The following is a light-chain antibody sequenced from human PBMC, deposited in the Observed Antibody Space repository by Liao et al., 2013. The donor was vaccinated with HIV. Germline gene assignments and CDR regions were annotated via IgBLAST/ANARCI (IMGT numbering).Light chain of an antibody. CDR3: QAWDSGTGV. V-gene: IGLV3-21*01. Sequence: SYVLTQPPTVSVAPGWTARITCVGNNLGSKRVHWYQQRPGQAPVLVIFSNSDRPSGVPERLSGYHSGSTAVLTISRVEAGDEADYFCQAWDSGTGVFGTGTKVT. CDR1: NLGSKR. J-gene: IGLJ1*01. CDR2: SNS.